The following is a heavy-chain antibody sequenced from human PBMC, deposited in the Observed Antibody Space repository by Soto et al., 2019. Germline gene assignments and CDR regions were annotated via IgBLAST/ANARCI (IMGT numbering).Heavy chain of an antibody. J-gene: IGHJ5*02. V-gene: IGHV1-69*13. D-gene: IGHD1-1*01. CDR3: ARASLRDGYNSNWFDP. Sequence: SVKVSCKASGGTFSSYAISWVRQAPGQGLEWMGGIIPIFGTANYAQKFQGRVTITADESTSTAYMELSSLRSEDTAVYYCARASLRDGYNSNWFDPWGQGTLVTVSS. CDR2: IIPIFGTA. CDR1: GGTFSSYA.